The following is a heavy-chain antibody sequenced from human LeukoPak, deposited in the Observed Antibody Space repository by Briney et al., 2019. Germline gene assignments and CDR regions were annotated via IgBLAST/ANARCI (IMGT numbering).Heavy chain of an antibody. D-gene: IGHD5-18*01. J-gene: IGHJ4*02. CDR2: INPNSGGT. CDR1: GYTFTAYY. Sequence: GASVKVSCKTSGYTFTAYYMHWVRQAPGQGLEWMGWINPNSGGTNYVQKFQGRVTMTRDTSISTAYMELSRLRSDDTAVYYCASVDTAMVGLYFDYWGQGTLVTVSS. CDR3: ASVDTAMVGLYFDY. V-gene: IGHV1-2*02.